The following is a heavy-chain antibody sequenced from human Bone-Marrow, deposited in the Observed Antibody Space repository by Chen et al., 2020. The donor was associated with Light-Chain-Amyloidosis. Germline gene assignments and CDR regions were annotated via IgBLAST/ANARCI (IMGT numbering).Heavy chain of an antibody. J-gene: IGHJ4*02. V-gene: IGHV4-59*01. CDR3: ARGHHGSLDY. Sequence: QVQLQESGPGLVKPWGTLSRACSVTGVSISRDPWSWIRRPQGKGLEWIGDNEDTGNTNFNPPLKSRGNKSKDTSKIQFVRRRTSVTAADSAAYDGARGHHGSLDYWGQGILVTVS. D-gene: IGHD1-26*01. CDR1: GVSISRDP. CDR2: NEDTGNT.